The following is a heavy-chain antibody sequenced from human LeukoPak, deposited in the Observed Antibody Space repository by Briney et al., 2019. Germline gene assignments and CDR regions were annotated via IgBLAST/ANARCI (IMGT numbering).Heavy chain of an antibody. Sequence: GGSLRLSCAASGFTFSSYGMHWVRQAPGKGLEWVAVIWYDGSNKYYADSVKGRFTISRDNSKNTLYLQMNSLRAEDTAVCYCARRYCSGDSCYSFRGDWFDPWGQGTLVSVSS. V-gene: IGHV3-33*01. D-gene: IGHD2-15*01. J-gene: IGHJ5*02. CDR1: GFTFSSYG. CDR3: ARRYCSGDSCYSFRGDWFDP. CDR2: IWYDGSNK.